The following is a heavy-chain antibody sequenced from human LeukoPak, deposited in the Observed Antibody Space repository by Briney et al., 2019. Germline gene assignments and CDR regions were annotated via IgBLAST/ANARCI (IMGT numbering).Heavy chain of an antibody. V-gene: IGHV3-30*04. J-gene: IGHJ4*02. CDR1: GFTFSSYA. Sequence: GGSLRLSCAASGFTFSSYAMHWVRQAPGKGLEWVAVISYNGSNKFYADSVKGRFTISRDNSKNTLYLQMNSLRAEDTAVYYCAKDRGNYDILTGYFGTRDWGQGTLVTVSS. D-gene: IGHD3-9*01. CDR3: AKDRGNYDILTGYFGTRD. CDR2: ISYNGSNK.